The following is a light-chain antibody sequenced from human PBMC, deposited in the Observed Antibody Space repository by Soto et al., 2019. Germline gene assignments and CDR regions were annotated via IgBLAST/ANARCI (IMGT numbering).Light chain of an antibody. Sequence: DIQMTQSPSTLSASVGDRVTITCRASQSITNWLAWYQQKPGKAPKLLVYKASSLESGIPSRFSGSGSGTKFPLTISSLQPEDFATYYCQQYNEYSWTFGQGTEVDIK. J-gene: IGKJ1*01. V-gene: IGKV1-5*03. CDR2: KAS. CDR3: QQYNEYSWT. CDR1: QSITNW.